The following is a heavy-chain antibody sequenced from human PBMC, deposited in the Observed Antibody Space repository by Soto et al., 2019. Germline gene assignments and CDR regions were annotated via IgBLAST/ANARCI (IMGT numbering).Heavy chain of an antibody. D-gene: IGHD3-10*01. CDR2: IRSKAYGGTA. Sequence: PGGSLRLSCKGSGFTFGDYTITWIRQAPGKGLEWVGFIRSKAYGGTAEYAASVKGRFTISRDDSESIAYLQMNSLKTEDTAVYFCTRDPPIIPWGQGTRVAVSS. V-gene: IGHV3-49*03. J-gene: IGHJ3*01. CDR3: TRDPPIIP. CDR1: GFTFGDYT.